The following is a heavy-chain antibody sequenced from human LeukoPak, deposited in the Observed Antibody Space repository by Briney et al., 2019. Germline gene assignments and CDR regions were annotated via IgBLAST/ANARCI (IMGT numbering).Heavy chain of an antibody. D-gene: IGHD6-19*01. CDR3: ARASARYFDY. J-gene: IGHJ4*02. CDR2: INPSGGST. CDR1: GYTFTSYY. Sequence: ASVKVSCKASGYTFTSYYMHWVRQAPGQGLDWMGVINPSGGSTSYAHKFQGRVTVTRDTSTSTVYMELSSLRSEDTAMYYCARASARYFDYWGQGTLVTVSS. V-gene: IGHV1-46*01.